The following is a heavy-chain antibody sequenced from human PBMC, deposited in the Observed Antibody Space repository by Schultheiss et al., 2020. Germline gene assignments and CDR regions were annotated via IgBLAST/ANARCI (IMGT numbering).Heavy chain of an antibody. V-gene: IGHV1-69*01. J-gene: IGHJ4*02. CDR2: IIPIFGTA. D-gene: IGHD2-2*01. Sequence: GGSLRLSCKASGGTFSSYAISWVRQAPGQGLEWMGGIIPIFGTANYAQKFQGRVTITADESTSTAYMELSSLRSEDTAVYYCARDMEDCSSTSCYGYWGQGTLVTVSS. CDR1: GGTFSSYA. CDR3: ARDMEDCSSTSCYGY.